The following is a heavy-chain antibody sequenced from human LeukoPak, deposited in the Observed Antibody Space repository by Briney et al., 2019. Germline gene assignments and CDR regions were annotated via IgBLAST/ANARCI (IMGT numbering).Heavy chain of an antibody. CDR2: IKQDGSEK. J-gene: IGHJ5*02. D-gene: IGHD3-3*01. CDR1: GFTFGSYW. CDR3: AREGKSDYDFWSGYPNWFDP. V-gene: IGHV3-7*01. Sequence: GGSLRLSCAASGFTFGSYWMSWVRQAPGKGLEWVANIKQDGSEKYYVDSVKGRFTISRDNAKNSLYLQMNSLRAEDTAVYYCAREGKSDYDFWSGYPNWFDPWGQGTLVTVSS.